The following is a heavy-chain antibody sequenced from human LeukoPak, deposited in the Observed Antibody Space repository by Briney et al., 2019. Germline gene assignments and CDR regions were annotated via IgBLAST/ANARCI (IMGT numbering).Heavy chain of an antibody. V-gene: IGHV1-24*01. CDR3: ATVAYSSGWYEGYCFDY. Sequence: ASVKVSCKVSGHTVNELSMHWVRQAPGKGLEWMGGFNPEDGETIYAQKFQGRVTMTEDTSTDTAYMELSSLRSEDTAVYYCATVAYSSGWYEGYCFDYWGQGTLVTVSS. D-gene: IGHD6-19*01. J-gene: IGHJ4*02. CDR2: FNPEDGET. CDR1: GHTVNELS.